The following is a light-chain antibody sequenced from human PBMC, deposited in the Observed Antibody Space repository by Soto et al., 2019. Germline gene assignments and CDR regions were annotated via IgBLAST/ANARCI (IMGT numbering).Light chain of an antibody. CDR3: QQRSNGPLFT. CDR2: DAS. V-gene: IGKV3-11*01. CDR1: QSIGGN. J-gene: IGKJ3*01. Sequence: EIVLTQSPATLSLSPGEGATLSCRASQSIGGNLAWYQQKPGQAPRLLIYDASNRATGIPARFSGKGSGTDFTLTISSLEPEDFAVYYCQQRSNGPLFTFGPGTKVDIK.